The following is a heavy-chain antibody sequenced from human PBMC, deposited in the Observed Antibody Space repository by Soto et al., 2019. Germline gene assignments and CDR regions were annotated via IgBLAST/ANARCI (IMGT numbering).Heavy chain of an antibody. Sequence: QVQLQQWGAGLLKPSETLSLTCAVYGGSFSGYYWSWIRQPPGKGLEWIGEINHSGSTNYNPSLKSRVTISVDTSKNKFSLKLSSVTAADTAVYYCARGRTWSIRWFDPWGQGTLVTVSS. J-gene: IGHJ5*02. D-gene: IGHD3-3*01. CDR2: INHSGST. V-gene: IGHV4-34*01. CDR1: GGSFSGYY. CDR3: ARGRTWSIRWFDP.